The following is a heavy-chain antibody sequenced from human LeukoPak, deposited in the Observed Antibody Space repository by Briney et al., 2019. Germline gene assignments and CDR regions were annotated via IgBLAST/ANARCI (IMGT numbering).Heavy chain of an antibody. CDR3: ARDWDNWNGLEVDY. Sequence: GGSLRLSCAASGFTFSSYSMNWVRQAPGKGLEWVSSISSSSSYIYYADSVKGRFTISRDNAKNSLYLQMNSLRAEDTAVYYCARDWDNWNGLEVDYWGQGTLVTVSS. V-gene: IGHV3-21*01. D-gene: IGHD1-1*01. CDR2: ISSSSSYI. J-gene: IGHJ4*02. CDR1: GFTFSSYS.